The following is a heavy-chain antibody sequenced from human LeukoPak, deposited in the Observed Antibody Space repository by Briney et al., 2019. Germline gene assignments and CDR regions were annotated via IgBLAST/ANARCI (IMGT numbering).Heavy chain of an antibody. V-gene: IGHV3-11*01. CDR2: ISSSGSTI. J-gene: IGHJ6*01. CDR3: AGHKAVAGFYYYGMDV. Sequence: PGGSLRLSCSPSGFTFSDYYMSWIRHPPGKRREWVSYISSSGSTIYYADSVKGRFTISRDNGKNSLYLQMNSLRAEDTAVYYCAGHKAVAGFYYYGMDVWGQGTTVTVSS. CDR1: GFTFSDYY. D-gene: IGHD6-19*01.